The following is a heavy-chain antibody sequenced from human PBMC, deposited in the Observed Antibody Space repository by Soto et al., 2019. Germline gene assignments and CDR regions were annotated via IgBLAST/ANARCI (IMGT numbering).Heavy chain of an antibody. CDR1: GFTFSSYA. CDR3: ARDDEFLRDIVLVPAVNWFDP. D-gene: IGHD2-2*01. J-gene: IGHJ5*02. V-gene: IGHV3-30-3*01. Sequence: QVQLVESGGGVVQPGRSLRLSCAASGFTFSSYAMHWVRQAPGKGLEWVAVISYDGSNKYYADSVKGRFTISRDNSKNTLYLQMNSLRAEDTAVYYCARDDEFLRDIVLVPAVNWFDPWGQGTLVTVSS. CDR2: ISYDGSNK.